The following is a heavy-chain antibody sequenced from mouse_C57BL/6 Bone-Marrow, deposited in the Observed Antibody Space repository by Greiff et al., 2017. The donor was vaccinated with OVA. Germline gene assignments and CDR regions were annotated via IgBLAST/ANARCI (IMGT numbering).Heavy chain of an antibody. CDR2: ISSGSSTI. J-gene: IGHJ2*01. CDR1: GFTFSDYG. Sequence: EVKLMESGGGLVKPGGSLKLSCAASGFTFSDYGMHWVRQAPEQGLEWVAYISSGSSTIYYADTVKGRFTISRDNAKNTLFLQMTSLRSEDTAMYYCARRYYYGSSLDYWGQGTTLTVSS. V-gene: IGHV5-17*01. CDR3: ARRYYYGSSLDY. D-gene: IGHD1-1*01.